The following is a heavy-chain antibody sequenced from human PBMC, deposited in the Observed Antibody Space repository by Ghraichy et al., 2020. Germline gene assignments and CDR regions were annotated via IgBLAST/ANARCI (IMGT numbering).Heavy chain of an antibody. D-gene: IGHD4-17*01. V-gene: IGHV4-39*02. Sequence: SETLSLTCSVSGGSISSGSYYWGWIRQPPGKGLEWIGSIYHTGDTYYKPSLKSRVAISVDTSKNQFSLRLTSVTAADTAVYYCAREVAFGDSGCWGQGTLVLVSS. CDR3: AREVAFGDSGC. J-gene: IGHJ4*02. CDR1: GGSISSGSYY. CDR2: IYHTGDT.